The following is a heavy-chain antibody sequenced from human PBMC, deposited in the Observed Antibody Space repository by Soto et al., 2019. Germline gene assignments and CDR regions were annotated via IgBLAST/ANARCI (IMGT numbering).Heavy chain of an antibody. CDR2: IYYSGST. CDR1: GGSISSSSYY. J-gene: IGHJ5*02. CDR3: ASYGSGSYQRFDP. Sequence: SETLSLTCTVSGGSISSSSYYWSWIRQPPGKGLEWIGYIYYSGSTNYNPSLKSRVTISVDTSKNQFSLELSSVTAADTAVYYCASYGSGSYQRFDPWGQGTLVTVSS. V-gene: IGHV4-61*01. D-gene: IGHD3-10*01.